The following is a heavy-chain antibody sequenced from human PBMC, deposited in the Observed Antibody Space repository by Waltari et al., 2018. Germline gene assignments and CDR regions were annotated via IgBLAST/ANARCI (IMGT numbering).Heavy chain of an antibody. J-gene: IGHJ4*02. CDR2: ISSSGSTI. D-gene: IGHD3-3*01. V-gene: IGHV3-48*03. CDR3: ARGGHYDFWSGYYY. CDR1: GFTFSSYE. Sequence: EVQLVESRGGLVQPGGSLRLSCAASGFTFSSYEMNWVRQAPGKGLEWVSYISSSGSTIYYADSVKGRFTISRDNAKNSLYLQMNSLRAEDTAVYYCARGGHYDFWSGYYYWGQGTLVTVSS.